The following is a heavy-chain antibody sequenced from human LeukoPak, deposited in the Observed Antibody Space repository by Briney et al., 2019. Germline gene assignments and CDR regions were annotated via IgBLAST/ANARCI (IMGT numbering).Heavy chain of an antibody. D-gene: IGHD6-19*01. J-gene: IGHJ5*02. CDR1: GYTFTNYY. CDR2: INPSGGST. Sequence: ASVKVSFKASGYTFTNYYMHWVRQAPGQGLEWMGTINPSGGSTSYAQKFQGRVTMTRDTSTSTVYMELNSLTSEDTAMYYCARRNHVAGTGGWFDPWGQGTLVTVSS. V-gene: IGHV1-46*01. CDR3: ARRNHVAGTGGWFDP.